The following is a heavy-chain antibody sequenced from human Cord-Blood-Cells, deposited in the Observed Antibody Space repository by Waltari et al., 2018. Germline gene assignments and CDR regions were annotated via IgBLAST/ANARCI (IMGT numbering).Heavy chain of an antibody. J-gene: IGHJ4*02. D-gene: IGHD3-10*01. V-gene: IGHV4-34*01. CDR3: AREGSYGSGSYFDY. CDR2: INHSGST. CDR1: GGSFSGYY. Sequence: QVQLQQWGAGLLKPSETLSLTCAVYGGSFSGYYWSWIRQPPGKGLGWIGEINHSGSTNYNPSLKSRVTISVDTSKNQFSLKLSSVTAADTAVYYCAREGSYGSGSYFDYWGQGTLVTVSS.